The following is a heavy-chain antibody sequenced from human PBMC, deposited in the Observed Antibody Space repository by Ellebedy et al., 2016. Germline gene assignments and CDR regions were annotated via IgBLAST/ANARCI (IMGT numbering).Heavy chain of an antibody. J-gene: IGHJ4*02. Sequence: SETLSLXXAVYGGSFSGYYWSWVRQSPGKGLEWIGEIDHSGSTNYNPSLTSRVTISVDTSKNQFSLTMSSVTAADTAAYYCARGRDFWSGYYDYWGQGTLVTVSS. CDR3: ARGRDFWSGYYDY. D-gene: IGHD3-3*01. CDR2: IDHSGST. V-gene: IGHV4-34*01. CDR1: GGSFSGYY.